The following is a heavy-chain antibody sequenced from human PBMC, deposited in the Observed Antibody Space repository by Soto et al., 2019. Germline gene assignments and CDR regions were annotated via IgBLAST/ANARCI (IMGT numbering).Heavy chain of an antibody. J-gene: IGHJ5*02. D-gene: IGHD6-19*01. CDR3: ARHYSSGSRNWFDP. CDR1: GGSINSSSYF. CDR2: IYYSGST. Sequence: SDTLSLTCSVAGGSINSSSYFWGWVRQPPGKGLEWIGSIYYSGSTYYNPSLRSRVTKSVDTSKNQFSLKLSSVTAADTAVFYCARHYSSGSRNWFDPWGQGTLVTGSS. V-gene: IGHV4-39*01.